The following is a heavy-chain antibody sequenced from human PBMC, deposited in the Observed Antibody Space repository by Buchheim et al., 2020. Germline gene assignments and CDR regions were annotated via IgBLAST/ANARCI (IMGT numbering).Heavy chain of an antibody. Sequence: QVQLEQSGSELKKPGASVKVSCKASGYTFTRYDMSWVRQAPGQGLEWMGWINTNTGNPTYAQGFTGRFVFSLDTSVSTAYLQISSLKAEDTAVYYCARGWPIIVVPGATHYYYAMDVWGQGTT. V-gene: IGHV7-4-1*02. CDR3: ARGWPIIVVPGATHYYYAMDV. CDR1: GYTFTRYD. J-gene: IGHJ6*02. CDR2: INTNTGNP. D-gene: IGHD2-2*01.